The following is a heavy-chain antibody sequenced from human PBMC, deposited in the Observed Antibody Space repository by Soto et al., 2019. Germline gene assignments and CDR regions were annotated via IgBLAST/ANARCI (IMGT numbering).Heavy chain of an antibody. Sequence: SETLSLTCAVSGYSISSSNWWGWIWQPPGRGLEWIGYIYYSGSTYYNPSLKSRVTMSVDTSKNQFSLKLSSVTAVDTAVYYCARKNGVLDAFDIWGQGTMVTVS. CDR3: ARKNGVLDAFDI. J-gene: IGHJ3*02. CDR1: GYSISSSNW. D-gene: IGHD4-17*01. V-gene: IGHV4-28*01. CDR2: IYYSGST.